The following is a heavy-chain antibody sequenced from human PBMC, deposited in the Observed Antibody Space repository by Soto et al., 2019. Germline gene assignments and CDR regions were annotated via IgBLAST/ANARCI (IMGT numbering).Heavy chain of an antibody. CDR3: SRDGLLGGMDV. V-gene: IGHV4-31*03. Sequence: QVQLQESGPGLVKPSQTLSLTCTVSGGSISSGGYYWSWLRQHPGKGLEWIGYIYYSGSTYYNPSLKSRVTIAVDTSKNQFSLKLSSVTAADTAVYYWSRDGLLGGMDVWGQGTTVTVSS. CDR1: GGSISSGGYY. CDR2: IYYSGST. D-gene: IGHD7-27*01. J-gene: IGHJ6*02.